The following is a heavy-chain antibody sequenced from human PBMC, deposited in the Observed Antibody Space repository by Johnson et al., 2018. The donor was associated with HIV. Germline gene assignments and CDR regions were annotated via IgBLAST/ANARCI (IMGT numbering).Heavy chain of an antibody. CDR2: ISSSGITI. CDR3: ARSATGTTADAFDI. Sequence: QVQLVESGGGLVKPGGSLRLSCAASGFTFSDYYMSWIRQAPGKGLEWVSYISSSGITIYYADSVKGRFTISRDNSKNTLYLQMNSLRAEDTAVYYCARSATGTTADAFDIWGQGTMVTVSS. D-gene: IGHD1-7*01. J-gene: IGHJ3*02. CDR1: GFTFSDYY. V-gene: IGHV3-11*04.